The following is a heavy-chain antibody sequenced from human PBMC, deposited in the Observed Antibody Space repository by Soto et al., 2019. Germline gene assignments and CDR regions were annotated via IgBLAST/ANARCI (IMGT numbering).Heavy chain of an antibody. CDR3: ARGGGHNLEY. V-gene: IGHV3-7*04. CDR1: GFTFGAYW. Sequence: EVQLAESGGTLVQPGGSLRLSCAVSGFTFGAYWMSWVRQAPGKGLEWVAILNSDGSQTNYVDSVRGRFSISRDNTKNSLYLQMNSLRVEDTAVYFCARGGGHNLEYWGQGALVTVSS. D-gene: IGHD1-1*01. CDR2: LNSDGSQT. J-gene: IGHJ4*02.